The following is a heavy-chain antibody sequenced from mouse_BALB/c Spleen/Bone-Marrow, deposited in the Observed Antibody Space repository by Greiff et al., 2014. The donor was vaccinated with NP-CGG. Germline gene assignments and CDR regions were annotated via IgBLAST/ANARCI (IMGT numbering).Heavy chain of an antibody. J-gene: IGHJ4*01. V-gene: IGHV14-3*02. Sequence: VQLKQSGAELVKPGASVKLSCTASGFNIKDTYMHWVEQRPEQGLEWIGRIDPANGNTKYDPKFQGRATITADTSSNTAYLQLSSLTSEDTAVYYGSSYAMDYWGQGTSVTVSS. CDR3: SSYAMDY. CDR2: IDPANGNT. CDR1: GFNIKDTY.